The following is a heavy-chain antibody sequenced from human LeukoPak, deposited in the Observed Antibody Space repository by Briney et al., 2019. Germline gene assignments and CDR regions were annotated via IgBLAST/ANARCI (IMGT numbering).Heavy chain of an antibody. D-gene: IGHD1-26*01. CDR1: GGSVSSGSYY. Sequence: SETLSLTCSVSGGSVSSGSYYWSWIRQPPGKGLEWIGYIYYSGSTSYNPSLKSRVTISVDTSKNQFSLKLSSVTAADTAVYYCARGYSGSYGRFDYWGQGTLVTVSS. CDR3: ARGYSGSYGRFDY. J-gene: IGHJ4*02. CDR2: IYYSGST. V-gene: IGHV4-61*01.